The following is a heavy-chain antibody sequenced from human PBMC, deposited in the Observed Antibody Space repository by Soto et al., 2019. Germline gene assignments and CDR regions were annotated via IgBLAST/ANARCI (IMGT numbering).Heavy chain of an antibody. D-gene: IGHD6-13*01. J-gene: IGHJ4*02. CDR1: GYTFTGYY. Sequence: QVQLVQSGAEVKKPGASVKVSCKASGYTFTGYYMHWVRQAPGQGLEWMGWINPNSGGTNYAQKFQGRVTMTRDTSISTAYMELSRLRSEDTAVYYCVRVEYSSNWYPFDYWGQGTLVTVSS. CDR2: INPNSGGT. CDR3: VRVEYSSNWYPFDY. V-gene: IGHV1-2*02.